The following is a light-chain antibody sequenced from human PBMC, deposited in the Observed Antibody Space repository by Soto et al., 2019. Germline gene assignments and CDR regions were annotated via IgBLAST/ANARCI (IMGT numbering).Light chain of an antibody. CDR1: QGIGNF. CDR2: AAS. CDR3: QKYNSAPRT. Sequence: DLQMTQSPSSLSASVGDRVTITCRASQGIGNFLAWYQQRPGKVPRLLISAASTLHSGVPSRFSGSGSGTDFTLTITSLQPEDVATYYCQKYNSAPRTFGGGTKVEIK. J-gene: IGKJ4*01. V-gene: IGKV1-27*01.